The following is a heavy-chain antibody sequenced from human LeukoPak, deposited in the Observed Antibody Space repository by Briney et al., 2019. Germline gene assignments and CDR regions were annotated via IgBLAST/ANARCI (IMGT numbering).Heavy chain of an antibody. D-gene: IGHD1-26*01. CDR3: AANAVGALMGY. V-gene: IGHV3-53*05. Sequence: GGSLRLSCAASGFTVSSNYMSWVRQAPGKGLEWVSVIYSGGSTYYADSVKGRFTISRDNSKNTLYLQMNSLRAEDTAVYYCAANAVGALMGYWGQGTLVTVSS. CDR2: IYSGGST. CDR1: GFTVSSNY. J-gene: IGHJ4*02.